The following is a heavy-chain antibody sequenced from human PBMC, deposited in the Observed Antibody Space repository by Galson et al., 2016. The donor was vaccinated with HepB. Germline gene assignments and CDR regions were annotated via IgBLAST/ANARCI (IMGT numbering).Heavy chain of an antibody. J-gene: IGHJ3*01. V-gene: IGHV3-23*01. Sequence: SLRLSCAASGFTFSNYHMAWVRQAPGQGLDWVSGISGSGNSPYYAASVKGRFTISRDNSQTSLFLQMNSLGAEDAALYYCVKDRGQGWIYAIGAFDVWGQGTLVAVSS. CDR1: GFTFSNYH. D-gene: IGHD3-16*01. CDR3: VKDRGQGWIYAIGAFDV. CDR2: ISGSGNSP.